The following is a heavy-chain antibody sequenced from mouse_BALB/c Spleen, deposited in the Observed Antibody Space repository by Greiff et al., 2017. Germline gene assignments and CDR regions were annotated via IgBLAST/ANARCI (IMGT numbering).Heavy chain of an antibody. V-gene: IGHV3-2*02. Sequence: EVQLQESGPGLVKPSQSLSLTCTVTGYSITSDYAWNWIRQFPGNKLEWMGYISYSGSTSYNPSLKSRISITRDTSKNQFFLQLNSVTTEDTATYYCGINWDYYAMDYWGQGTSVTVSS. CDR3: GINWDYYAMDY. J-gene: IGHJ4*01. D-gene: IGHD4-1*02. CDR2: ISYSGST. CDR1: GYSITSDYA.